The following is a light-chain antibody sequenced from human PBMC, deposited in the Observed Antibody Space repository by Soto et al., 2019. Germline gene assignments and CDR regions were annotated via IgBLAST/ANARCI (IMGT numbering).Light chain of an antibody. V-gene: IGKV1-39*01. J-gene: IGKJ3*01. Sequence: DIQMTQSPSSLSANIGDRVTINCRTSQTIDIYLNWYQQKPGKAPNLLIYAASSLQRGVSSRFSGSGSGTDFTLTIAGLQPEDFGSYYCQQTYTLPFSFGPGTRVDF. CDR1: QTIDIY. CDR2: AAS. CDR3: QQTYTLPFS.